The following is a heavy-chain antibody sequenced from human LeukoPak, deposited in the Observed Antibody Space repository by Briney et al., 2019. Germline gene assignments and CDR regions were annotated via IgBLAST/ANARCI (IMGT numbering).Heavy chain of an antibody. Sequence: GGSLRLSCAASGFTFSSYAMNWVRQAPGKGLEWVSVISGSGGSTYYADSVKGRFTISRDDSKNTLYLQMNSLRAEDTAVYYCANSQRSSWNYYFDYWGQGTLVTVSS. D-gene: IGHD6-13*01. CDR1: GFTFSSYA. V-gene: IGHV3-23*01. CDR2: ISGSGGST. J-gene: IGHJ4*02. CDR3: ANSQRSSWNYYFDY.